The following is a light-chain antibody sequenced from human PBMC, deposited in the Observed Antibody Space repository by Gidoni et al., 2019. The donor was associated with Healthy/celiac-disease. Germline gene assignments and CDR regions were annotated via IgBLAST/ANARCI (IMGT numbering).Light chain of an antibody. Sequence: QSELTQPPSASGTPGQRVTISCSGISANIGSNTVNWYQQLPGTAPKLLSYSNNQRPSGVPDRCSGSKSGPSASLAISGLQSEDEADYYCAAWDDSLNGWVFGGGTKLTVL. V-gene: IGLV1-44*01. CDR1: SANIGSNT. CDR3: AAWDDSLNGWV. J-gene: IGLJ3*02. CDR2: SNN.